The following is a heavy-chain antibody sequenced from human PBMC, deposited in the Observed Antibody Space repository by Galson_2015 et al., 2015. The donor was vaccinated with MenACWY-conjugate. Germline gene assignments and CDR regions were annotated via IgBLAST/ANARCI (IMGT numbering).Heavy chain of an antibody. Sequence: SVKVSCKASGYTFTSYGISWVRQAPGQGLEWMGWISAYNGNTNYAQKLQGRVTMTTDTSTSTAYMELRSLRSDDTAVYYCARDKRRRSSSWQAFDIWGQGTMVTVSS. CDR1: GYTFTSYG. V-gene: IGHV1-18*01. J-gene: IGHJ3*02. CDR2: ISAYNGNT. D-gene: IGHD6-13*01. CDR3: ARDKRRRSSSWQAFDI.